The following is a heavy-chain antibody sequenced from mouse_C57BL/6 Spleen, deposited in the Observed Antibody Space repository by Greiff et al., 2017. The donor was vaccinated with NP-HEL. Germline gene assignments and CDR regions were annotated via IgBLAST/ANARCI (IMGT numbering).Heavy chain of an antibody. V-gene: IGHV5-16*01. J-gene: IGHJ2*01. CDR1: GFTFSDYY. CDR3: ARGSTVVAPYYFDY. CDR2: INYDGSST. D-gene: IGHD1-1*01. Sequence: EVKVVESEGGLVQPGSSMKLSCTASGFTFSDYYMAWVRQVPEKGLEWVANINYDGSSTYYLDSLKSRFIISRDNAKNILYLQMSSLKSEDTATYYCARGSTVVAPYYFDYWGQGTTLTVSS.